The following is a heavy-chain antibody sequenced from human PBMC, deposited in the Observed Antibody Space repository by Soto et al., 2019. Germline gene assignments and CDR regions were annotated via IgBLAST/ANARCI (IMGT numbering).Heavy chain of an antibody. J-gene: IGHJ4*02. CDR2: IYYSGST. D-gene: IGHD3-22*01. Sequence: SETLSLTCTVSGGSISSYYWSWIRQPPGKGLEWIGYIYYSGSTNYNPSLKSRVTISVDTSKNHFSLKLSSVTAADTAVFYCARDNDSSGYYRNAFFDYWGQGTLVTVSS. CDR1: GGSISSYY. CDR3: ARDNDSSGYYRNAFFDY. V-gene: IGHV4-59*01.